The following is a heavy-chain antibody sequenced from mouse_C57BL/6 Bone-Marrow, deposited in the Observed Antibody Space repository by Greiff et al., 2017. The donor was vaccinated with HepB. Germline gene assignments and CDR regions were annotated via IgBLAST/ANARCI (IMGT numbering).Heavy chain of an antibody. CDR1: GFTFSSYA. Sequence: EVNVVESGGGLVKPGGSLKLSCAASGFTFSSYAMSWVRQTPEKRLEWVATISDGGSYTYYPDNVKGRFTISRDNAKNNLYLQMSHLKSEDTAMYYCARDGTHYYAMDYWGQGTSVTVSS. CDR2: ISDGGSYT. V-gene: IGHV5-4*01. D-gene: IGHD1-1*02. J-gene: IGHJ4*01. CDR3: ARDGTHYYAMDY.